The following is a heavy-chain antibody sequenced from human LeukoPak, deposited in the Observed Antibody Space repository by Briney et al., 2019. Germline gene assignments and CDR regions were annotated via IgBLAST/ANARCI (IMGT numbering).Heavy chain of an antibody. CDR1: GLTFSSYA. V-gene: IGHV3-23*01. J-gene: IGHJ3*02. D-gene: IGHD5-18*01. CDR3: AKAAAYSYGYNALDI. CDR2: ISGSGHST. Sequence: PGGSLRLSCAASGLTFSSYAMSWVCQAPGKGLEWVSAISGSGHSTYYADSVKGRFTISRDNSKNTLYVQMNSLRAEDTAVYYCAKAAAYSYGYNALDIWGQGQWSPSLQ.